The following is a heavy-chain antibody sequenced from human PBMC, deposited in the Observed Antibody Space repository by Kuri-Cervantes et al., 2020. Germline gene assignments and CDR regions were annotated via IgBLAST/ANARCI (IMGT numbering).Heavy chain of an antibody. J-gene: IGHJ5*02. CDR1: GGSIVSGSYY. Sequence: SETLSLTCTVSGGSIVSGSYYWSWIRQPAGKGLEWIGRIYTSGSTNYNPSLKSRVTISVDTSKNQFSLKLSSVTAADTAVYYCARADYDILTGYLNWFDPWGQGTLVTVSS. CDR3: ARADYDILTGYLNWFDP. CDR2: IYTSGST. V-gene: IGHV4-61*02. D-gene: IGHD3-9*01.